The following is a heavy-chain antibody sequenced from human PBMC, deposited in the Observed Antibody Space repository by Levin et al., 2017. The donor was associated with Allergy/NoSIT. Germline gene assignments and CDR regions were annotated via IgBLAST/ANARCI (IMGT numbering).Heavy chain of an antibody. D-gene: IGHD6-19*01. J-gene: IGHJ1*01. V-gene: IGHV3-23*01. Sequence: GESLKISCAASGFTFSSYAMSWVRQAPGKGLEWVSAISGSGGSTYYADSVKGRFTISRDNSKNTLYLQMNSLRAEDTAVYYCAKASPRQWGQYFQHWGQGTLVTVSS. CDR3: AKASPRQWGQYFQH. CDR1: GFTFSSYA. CDR2: ISGSGGST.